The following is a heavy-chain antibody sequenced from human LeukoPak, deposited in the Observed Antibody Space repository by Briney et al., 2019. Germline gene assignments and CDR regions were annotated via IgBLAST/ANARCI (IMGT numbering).Heavy chain of an antibody. CDR2: MDGSGEII. V-gene: IGHV3-11*04. Sequence: PGGSLRLSCAASGFAISESYMSWVRQAPGKGLEWISYMDGSGEIIHYASSVRGRFTISRDNAKESLYLQMNSLRAEDTALYYCARLSIIKYRPEGYFDHWGQGTLATVSS. J-gene: IGHJ4*02. CDR3: ARLSIIKYRPEGYFDH. CDR1: GFAISESY. D-gene: IGHD3-10*01.